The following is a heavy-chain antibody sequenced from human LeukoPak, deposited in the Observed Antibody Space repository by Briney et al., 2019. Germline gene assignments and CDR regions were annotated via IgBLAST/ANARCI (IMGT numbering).Heavy chain of an antibody. Sequence: GGSLRLSCGASGFTLTDYNMHWVRLAPGKGLEYVAFIRFDGTTEYYTDSVKGRFTMSRDKSKNTLYLQMNSLRGEDTAVYYCARGAAVALELWGQGTLVTVSS. CDR2: IRFDGTTE. CDR3: ARGAAVALEL. D-gene: IGHD6-19*01. V-gene: IGHV3-30*02. CDR1: GFTLTDYN. J-gene: IGHJ4*02.